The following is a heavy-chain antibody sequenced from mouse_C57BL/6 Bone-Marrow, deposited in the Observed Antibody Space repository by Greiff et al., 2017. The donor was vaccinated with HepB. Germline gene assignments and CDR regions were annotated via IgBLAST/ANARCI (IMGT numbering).Heavy chain of an antibody. CDR3: VSPHGDPETFAY. J-gene: IGHJ3*01. CDR1: GFSFNTYA. CDR2: IRSKSNNYAT. D-gene: IGHD3-3*01. Sequence: EVKLMESGGGLVQPKGSLKLSCAASGFSFNTYAMNWVRQAPGKGLEWVARIRSKSNNYATYYADSVKDRFTISRDDSESMHYLQMNNLKTEDTAMYYGVSPHGDPETFAYWGQGTLVTVSA. V-gene: IGHV10-1*01.